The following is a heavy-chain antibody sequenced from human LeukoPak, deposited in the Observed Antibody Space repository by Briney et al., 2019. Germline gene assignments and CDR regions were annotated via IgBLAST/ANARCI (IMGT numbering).Heavy chain of an antibody. Sequence: GGSLRLSCAASGFTFSSYAMPWVRQAPGKGLEWVAVISYDGSNKYYADSVKGRFTISRHNSKNTLYLQMNSLRAEDTAVYYCARNIAAAGSYWGQGTLVTVSS. CDR2: ISYDGSNK. CDR3: ARNIAAAGSY. D-gene: IGHD6-13*01. V-gene: IGHV3-30*14. J-gene: IGHJ4*02. CDR1: GFTFSSYA.